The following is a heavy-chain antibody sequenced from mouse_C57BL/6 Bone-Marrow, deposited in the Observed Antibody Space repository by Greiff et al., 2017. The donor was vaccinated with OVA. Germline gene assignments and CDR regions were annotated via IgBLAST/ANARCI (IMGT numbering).Heavy chain of an antibody. CDR1: GFTFSSYA. D-gene: IGHD2-4*01. V-gene: IGHV5-4*01. CDR3: ARDLYDYSWFAY. CDR2: ISDGGSYT. Sequence: EVQVVESGGGLVKPGGSLKLSCAASGFTFSSYAMSWVRQTPEKRLEWVATISDGGSYTYYPDNVKGRFTISRDNAKNNLYLQMSHLKSEDTAMYYCARDLYDYSWFAYWGQGTLVTVSA. J-gene: IGHJ3*01.